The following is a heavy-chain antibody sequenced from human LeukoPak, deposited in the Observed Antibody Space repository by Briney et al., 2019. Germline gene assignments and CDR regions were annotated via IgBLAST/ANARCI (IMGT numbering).Heavy chain of an antibody. CDR1: GGSISSYY. V-gene: IGHV4-59*08. D-gene: IGHD6-19*01. J-gene: IGHJ4*02. CDR2: IYYSGST. Sequence: SETLSLTCTVSGGSISSYYWSWIRQPPGKGLEWIGYIYYSGSTNYNPSLKSRVTISVDTSKNQFSLKLSSVTAADTAVYYCAAPGQYSSGWFHALNFDYWGQGTLVTVSS. CDR3: AAPGQYSSGWFHALNFDY.